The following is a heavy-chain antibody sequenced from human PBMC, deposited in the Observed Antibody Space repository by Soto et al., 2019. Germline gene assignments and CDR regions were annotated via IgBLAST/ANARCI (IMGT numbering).Heavy chain of an antibody. V-gene: IGHV3-33*01. CDR2: IWYDGSNK. D-gene: IGHD6-19*01. J-gene: IGHJ1*01. CDR1: GFTFSSYG. Sequence: GGSLRLSCAASGFTFSSYGMHWVRQAPGKGLEWVAVIWYDGSNKYYADSVKGRFTISRDNSKNTLYLQMNSLRAEDTAVYYCAREFFISLAGTKFYLFDFCGQGSLVTVSS. CDR3: AREFFISLAGTKFYLFDF.